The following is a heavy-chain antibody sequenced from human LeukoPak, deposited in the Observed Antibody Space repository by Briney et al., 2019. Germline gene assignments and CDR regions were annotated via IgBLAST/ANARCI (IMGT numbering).Heavy chain of an antibody. Sequence: PGGSLRLSCAASGFTFDDYAMHWVRQAPGKGLEWVSGISWNSGSIYYADSVKGRFTISRDNAKNSLYLQMNSLRAEDTAVYYCARDLANDYWGQGTLVTVSS. CDR1: GFTFDDYA. CDR2: ISWNSGSI. CDR3: ARDLANDY. V-gene: IGHV3-9*01. J-gene: IGHJ4*02.